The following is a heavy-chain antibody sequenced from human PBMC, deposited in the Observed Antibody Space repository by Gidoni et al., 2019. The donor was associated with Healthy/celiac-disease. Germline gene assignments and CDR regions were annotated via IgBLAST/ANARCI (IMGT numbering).Heavy chain of an antibody. CDR1: CGSISRGGYY. V-gene: IGHV4-31*03. J-gene: IGHJ6*02. D-gene: IGHD3-10*01. CDR3: ARDPMRFAYYYGSGILGYGMDV. CDR2: IYYSGST. Sequence: QVQLQESGPGLATPSQTLSPTCTVSCGSISRGGYYWSLIRQHPGKGLEWIGYIYYSGSTYYNPSLKSRVTISVDTSKNQFSLKLSSVTAADTAVYYCARDPMRFAYYYGSGILGYGMDVWGQGTTVTVSS.